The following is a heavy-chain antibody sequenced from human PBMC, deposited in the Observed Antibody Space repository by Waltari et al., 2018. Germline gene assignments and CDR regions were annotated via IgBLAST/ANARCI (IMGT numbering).Heavy chain of an antibody. Sequence: QVQLQESGPGLVKPSETLSLTCGVSGYSITTGYYWGWIRQPPGKGLEWIGSIYHSGSASYNPSFKSRVSMSVDTSKNHFSLKVTSVTAADTAIYFCARVSGVYYFDYWGQGNLVTVS. D-gene: IGHD2-8*01. CDR3: ARVSGVYYFDY. CDR1: GYSITTGYY. V-gene: IGHV4-38-2*01. CDR2: IYHSGSA. J-gene: IGHJ4*02.